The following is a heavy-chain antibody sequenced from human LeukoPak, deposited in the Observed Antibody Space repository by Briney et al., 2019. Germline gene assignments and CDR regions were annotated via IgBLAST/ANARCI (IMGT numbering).Heavy chain of an antibody. CDR2: IYYSGST. J-gene: IGHJ5*02. CDR3: ARSNSFYYDS. Sequence: PSETLSLTCTVSGGSVSSGSYYWSWIRQPPGKGLEWFAYIYYSGSTTYNPSLKSRVIISVDTSKNQFSLRLSSVTAADTAVYYCARSNSFYYDSWGQGTLVTVSS. CDR1: GGSVSSGSYY. D-gene: IGHD3-16*01. V-gene: IGHV4-61*01.